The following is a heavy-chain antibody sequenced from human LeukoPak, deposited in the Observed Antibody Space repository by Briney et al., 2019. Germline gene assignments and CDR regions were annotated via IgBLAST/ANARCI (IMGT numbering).Heavy chain of an antibody. CDR2: ISYDGSNK. D-gene: IGHD2-15*01. J-gene: IGHJ4*02. Sequence: GGSLRLSCAASGFTFSSYAMHWVRQAPGKGLEWVAVISYDGSNKYYADPVKGRFTISRDNSKNTLYLQMNSLRAEDTAVYYCARDHSVLGYCSGGSCYSYFDYWGQGTLVTVSS. CDR3: ARDHSVLGYCSGGSCYSYFDY. CDR1: GFTFSSYA. V-gene: IGHV3-30*04.